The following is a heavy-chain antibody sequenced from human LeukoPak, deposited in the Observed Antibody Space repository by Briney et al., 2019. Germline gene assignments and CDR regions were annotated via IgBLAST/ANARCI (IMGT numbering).Heavy chain of an antibody. CDR3: ARGGRGHDY. CDR1: GGSFSGYY. V-gene: IGHV4-34*01. Sequence: PSETLSLTCAVYGGSFSGYYWSWIRQPPGKGLEWIGEINHSGSTNYNPSLKSRVTISVDTSKNQLSLKLSSVTAADTAVYYCARGGRGHDYWGQGTLVTVSS. CDR2: INHSGST. J-gene: IGHJ4*02. D-gene: IGHD3-16*01.